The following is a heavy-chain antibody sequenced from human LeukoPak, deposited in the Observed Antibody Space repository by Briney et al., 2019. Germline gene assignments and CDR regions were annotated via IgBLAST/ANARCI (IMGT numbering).Heavy chain of an antibody. CDR2: ISTSSSYI. J-gene: IGHJ4*02. CDR1: GFTFSGST. V-gene: IGHV3-21*01. D-gene: IGHD6-19*01. CDR3: ARQQWLDGAYYFDY. Sequence: GGSLRLSCAASGFTFSGSTMNWVRQAPGKGLEWVSFISTSSSYIYYADSVRGRFTISRDNAKNSLYLQMNSLRAEDTAVYYCARQQWLDGAYYFDYWGQGTLVTVSS.